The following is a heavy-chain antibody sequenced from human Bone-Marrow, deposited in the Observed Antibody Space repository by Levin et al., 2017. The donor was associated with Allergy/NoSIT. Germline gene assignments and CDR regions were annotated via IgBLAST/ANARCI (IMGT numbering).Heavy chain of an antibody. CDR3: ARGGYSSGWPPLDV. CDR2: VASDGSAK. D-gene: IGHD6-19*01. Sequence: GESLKISCAASGFKFSTYGMHWVRQAPGKGPEWVALVASDGSAKYYSDSVKGRFSISRDISKNMVYLQMNNLKVEDTAVYFCARGGYSSGWPPLDVWGQGTTVSVS. J-gene: IGHJ6*02. V-gene: IGHV3-33*01. CDR1: GFKFSTYG.